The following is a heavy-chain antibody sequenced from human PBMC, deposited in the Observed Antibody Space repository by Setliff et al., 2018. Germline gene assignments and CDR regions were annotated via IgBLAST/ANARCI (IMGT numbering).Heavy chain of an antibody. V-gene: IGHV1-18*01. J-gene: IGHJ4*02. CDR1: GYTFSNYG. CDR3: ARLATGYFDF. Sequence: ASVKVSCKTSGYTFSNYGVSWVRQAPGQGLEWMGWISGYDGNTKYAQNLQGRVTMTTDTSTSTAYMELRSLRSDDTAVYYCARLATGYFDFWGQGTLVTVSS. D-gene: IGHD5-12*01. CDR2: ISGYDGNT.